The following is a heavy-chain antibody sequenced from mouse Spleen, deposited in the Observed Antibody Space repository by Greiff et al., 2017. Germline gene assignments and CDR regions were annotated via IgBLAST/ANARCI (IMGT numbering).Heavy chain of an antibody. CDR2: ISYDGSN. V-gene: IGHV3-6*01. D-gene: IGHD2-4*01. J-gene: IGHJ4*01. Sequence: EVQLQQSGPGLVKPSQSLSLTCSVTGYSITSGYYWNWIRQFPGNKLEWMGYISYDGSNNYNPSLKNRISITRDTSKNQFFLKLNSVTTEDTATYYCARVDYGMDYWGQGTSVTVSS. CDR3: ARVDYGMDY. CDR1: GYSITSGYY.